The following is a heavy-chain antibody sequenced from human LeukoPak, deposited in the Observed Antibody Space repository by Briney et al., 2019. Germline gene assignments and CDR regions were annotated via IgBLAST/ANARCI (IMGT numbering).Heavy chain of an antibody. V-gene: IGHV4-39*01. CDR1: GGSISGSSYF. Sequence: SETLSLTCTVSGGSISGSSYFWGWIRQPPGKGLEWIGSIYYSGSTYYNPSLKSRVTISVDTSKNQFSLKLSSVTAADTAVYYCARGPVVVVITHYYYYYGMDVWGQGTTVTVSS. D-gene: IGHD3-22*01. CDR2: IYYSGST. J-gene: IGHJ6*02. CDR3: ARGPVVVVITHYYYYYGMDV.